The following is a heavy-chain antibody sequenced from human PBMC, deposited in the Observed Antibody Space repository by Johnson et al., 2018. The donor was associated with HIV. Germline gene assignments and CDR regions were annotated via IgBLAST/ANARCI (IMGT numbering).Heavy chain of an antibody. CDR1: GFTFEDYG. CDR3: AREVGNAVAFDI. Sequence: EVQLVESGGGVVQPGGSLRLSCVVSGFTFEDYGMSWVRQAPGKGLEWVSVIYSGGSTYYADSVKGRFTISRDNSKNTLYLQMNSLRAEDTAVYYCAREVGNAVAFDIWGQGTMVTVSS. D-gene: IGHD6-19*01. CDR2: IYSGGST. V-gene: IGHV3-66*01. J-gene: IGHJ3*02.